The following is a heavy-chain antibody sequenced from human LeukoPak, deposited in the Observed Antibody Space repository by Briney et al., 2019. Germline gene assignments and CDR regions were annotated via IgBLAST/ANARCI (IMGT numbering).Heavy chain of an antibody. CDR3: ARDRGTTGTTWGGY. V-gene: IGHV3-30-3*01. D-gene: IGHD1-1*01. Sequence: PGRSLRLSCAASGFTFSSYAMHWVRQAPGKGLEWVAVISYDGSNKYYADSVKGRFTISRDNSKNTLYLQMNSLRAEDTAVYYCARDRGTTGTTWGGYWGQGTLVTVSS. J-gene: IGHJ4*02. CDR2: ISYDGSNK. CDR1: GFTFSSYA.